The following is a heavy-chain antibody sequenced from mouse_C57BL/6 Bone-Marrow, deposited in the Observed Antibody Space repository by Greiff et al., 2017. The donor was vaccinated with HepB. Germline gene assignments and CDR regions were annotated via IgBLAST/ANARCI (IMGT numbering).Heavy chain of an antibody. D-gene: IGHD2-3*01. CDR1: GYTFTDYY. CDR3: ARYDGYVNWGYAMDY. Sequence: EVQVVESGPVLVKPGASVKMSCKASGYTFTDYYMNWVKQSHGKSLEWIGVINPYNGGTSYNQKFKGKATLTVDKSSSTAYMELNSLTSEDSAVYYCARYDGYVNWGYAMDYWGQGTSVTVSS. J-gene: IGHJ4*01. V-gene: IGHV1-19*01. CDR2: INPYNGGT.